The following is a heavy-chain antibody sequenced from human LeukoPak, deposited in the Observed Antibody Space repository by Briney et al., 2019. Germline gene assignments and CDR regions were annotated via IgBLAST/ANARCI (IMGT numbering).Heavy chain of an antibody. CDR2: ISGSGGST. CDR3: AKDHTPEPDIAAAQIHYFDY. CDR1: GFTVSSNY. J-gene: IGHJ4*02. D-gene: IGHD6-13*01. V-gene: IGHV3-23*01. Sequence: GGSLRLSCAASGFTVSSNYMSWVRQAPGKGLEWVSAISGSGGSTYYADSVKGRFTISRDNSKNTLYLQMNSLRAEDTAVYYCAKDHTPEPDIAAAQIHYFDYWGQGTLVTVSS.